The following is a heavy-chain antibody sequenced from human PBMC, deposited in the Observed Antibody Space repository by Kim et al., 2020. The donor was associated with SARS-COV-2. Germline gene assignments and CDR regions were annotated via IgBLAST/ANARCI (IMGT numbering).Heavy chain of an antibody. J-gene: IGHJ3*02. CDR3: ARDGGSSGYFPGAFDI. D-gene: IGHD3-22*01. V-gene: IGHV3-53*01. CDR2: IHSGGST. CDR1: GFSVSSNY. Sequence: GGSLRLSCAASGFSVSSNYMNWVRQAPGKGLEWVAVIHSGGSTNYADSVKGRFTISRDNSKNTLYLQMNSRSVDDTAVYYCARDGGSSGYFPGAFDIWGQGTMVTVSS.